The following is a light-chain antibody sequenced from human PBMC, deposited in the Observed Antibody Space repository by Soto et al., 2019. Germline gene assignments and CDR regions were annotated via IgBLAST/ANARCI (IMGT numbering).Light chain of an antibody. Sequence: DIQMTQSPSSLSASVGDRVTITCRASQSISSYLNWYQQKPGKAPKLLIYEASSLQSGVPSRFSGSGSGTDFTLTISSXQPEDFATYYCQQSDTTPWTFGQGTKVDIK. CDR3: QQSDTTPWT. V-gene: IGKV1-39*01. CDR2: EAS. CDR1: QSISSY. J-gene: IGKJ1*01.